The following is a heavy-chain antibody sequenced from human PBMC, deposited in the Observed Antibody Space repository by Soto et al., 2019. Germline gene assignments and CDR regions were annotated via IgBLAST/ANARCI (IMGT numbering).Heavy chain of an antibody. V-gene: IGHV4-39*01. Sequence: SETLSLTCTVSGGSISSSSYYWGWIRQPPGKGLEWIGSIYYSGSTYYNPSLKSRVTISVDTSKNQFSLKLSSVTAADTAVYYCARRLWFGELLNWFDPWGQGTLVTVSS. CDR2: IYYSGST. CDR1: GGSISSSSYY. CDR3: ARRLWFGELLNWFDP. J-gene: IGHJ5*02. D-gene: IGHD3-10*01.